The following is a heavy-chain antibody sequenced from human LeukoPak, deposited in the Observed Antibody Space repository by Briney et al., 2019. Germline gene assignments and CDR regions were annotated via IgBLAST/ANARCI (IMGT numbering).Heavy chain of an antibody. D-gene: IGHD2-21*02. CDR1: GFTFSNYW. V-gene: IGHV3-74*01. CDR2: INSDGSST. Sequence: GGSLRLSCTASGFTFSNYWMSWVRQAPGKGLVGVSRINSDGSSTSYADSVKGRFTISRDNAKNTLYLQMNSLRAEDTAVYYCASALVVTANPFDIWGQGTMVTVSS. J-gene: IGHJ3*02. CDR3: ASALVVTANPFDI.